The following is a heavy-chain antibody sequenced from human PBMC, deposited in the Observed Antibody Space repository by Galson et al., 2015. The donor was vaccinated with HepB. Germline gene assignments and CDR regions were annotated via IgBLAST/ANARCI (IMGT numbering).Heavy chain of an antibody. CDR2: INPNSGGT. CDR3: AREYYYDSSGYYSGYYYYGMDV. Sequence: SVKVSCKASGYTFTGYYMHWVRQAPGQGLEWMGWINPNSGGTNYAQKFQGWVTMTRDTSISTAYMELSRLRSDNTAVYYCAREYYYDSSGYYSGYYYYGMDVWGQGTTVTVSS. V-gene: IGHV1-2*04. CDR1: GYTFTGYY. J-gene: IGHJ6*02. D-gene: IGHD3-22*01.